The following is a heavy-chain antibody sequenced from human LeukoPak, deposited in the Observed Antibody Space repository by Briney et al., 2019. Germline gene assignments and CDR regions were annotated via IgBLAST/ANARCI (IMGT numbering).Heavy chain of an antibody. D-gene: IGHD2-2*01. CDR1: GGTFSSYA. Sequence: GASVKVSCKASGGTFSSYAISWVRQAPGQGLEWMGRIIPIFGTANYAQKFQGRVTITADESTSTAYMELSSLRSEDTAVYYCARVGEVYQLLLGSFDYWGQGTLVTVSS. CDR3: ARVGEVYQLLLGSFDY. J-gene: IGHJ4*02. CDR2: IIPIFGTA. V-gene: IGHV1-69*15.